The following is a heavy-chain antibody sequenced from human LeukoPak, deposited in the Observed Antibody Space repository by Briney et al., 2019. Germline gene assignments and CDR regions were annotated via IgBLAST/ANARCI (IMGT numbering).Heavy chain of an antibody. V-gene: IGHV4-59*01. CDR1: GGSISSYY. CDR3: ARSLFWSGYYV. Sequence: SETLSLTCTVSGGSISSYYWSWIRQPPGKGLEWIGYIYYSGSTNYNPSLKSRVTISVDTSKNQFSLKLSSVTAADTAVYYCARSLFWSGYYVWGQGTLVTVSS. CDR2: IYYSGST. J-gene: IGHJ4*02. D-gene: IGHD3-3*01.